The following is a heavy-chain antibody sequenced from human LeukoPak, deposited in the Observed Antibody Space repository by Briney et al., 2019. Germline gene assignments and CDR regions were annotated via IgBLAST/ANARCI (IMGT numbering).Heavy chain of an antibody. Sequence: ASVKVSCKASGFTFTGYYIHWLRQAPGQGLDWIGPIDPTNGGTNYAQKFQGRLTMTRDTSITTAYMELTRLTSDDTAVYYCARDSPYSGYDWDYWGQGTLVTVSS. CDR3: ARDSPYSGYDWDY. CDR2: IDPTNGGT. J-gene: IGHJ4*02. CDR1: GFTFTGYY. V-gene: IGHV1-2*06. D-gene: IGHD5-12*01.